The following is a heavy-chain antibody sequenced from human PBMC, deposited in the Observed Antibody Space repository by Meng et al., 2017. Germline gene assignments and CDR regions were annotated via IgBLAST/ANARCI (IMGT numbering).Heavy chain of an antibody. CDR1: GYTFTSYT. V-gene: IGHV1-3*01. CDR3: ARGTGSSWFDP. D-gene: IGHD6-13*01. Sequence: QVQLVHAGAEVEKPGASVKVSCKASGYTFTSYTIHWVRQAPGQSLAWMGWIKSANGDAKYSQKFQGRLTLTRDTSASTAYLELNSLTFEDTAVYYCARGTGSSWFDPWGQGTLVTVSS. J-gene: IGHJ5*02. CDR2: IKSANGDA.